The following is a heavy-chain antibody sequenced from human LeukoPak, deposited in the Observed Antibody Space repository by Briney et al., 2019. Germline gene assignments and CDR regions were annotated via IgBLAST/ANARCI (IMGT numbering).Heavy chain of an antibody. V-gene: IGHV3-74*01. CDR3: AREGIAAAAPN. CDR1: GFTFSSYW. J-gene: IGHJ4*02. CDR2: IKTDGSST. D-gene: IGHD6-13*01. Sequence: GGSLRLSCAASGFTFSSYWVHWVRQAPGKGLMWVSRIKTDGSSTGYADSVKGRFTISRDNAKNTLYLQMNSLRVEDTAVYYCAREGIAAAAPNWGQGTLVTVSS.